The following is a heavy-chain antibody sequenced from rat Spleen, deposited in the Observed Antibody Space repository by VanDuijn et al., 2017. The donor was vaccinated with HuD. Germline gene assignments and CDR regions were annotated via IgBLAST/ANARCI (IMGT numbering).Heavy chain of an antibody. CDR3: ARHDYYFDY. CDR2: MRFDGDT. J-gene: IGHJ2*01. CDR1: GFSLTSYH. D-gene: IGHD1-6*01. V-gene: IGHV2-63*01. Sequence: QVQLKESGPGLVKPSETLSLTCTVSGFSLTSYHVSWVRQPPGKGLEWMGRMRFDGDTNYNSSLKSRLSISRDTSKSQVFLKMNSLQTDDTGTYFCARHDYYFDYWGQGVMVTVSS.